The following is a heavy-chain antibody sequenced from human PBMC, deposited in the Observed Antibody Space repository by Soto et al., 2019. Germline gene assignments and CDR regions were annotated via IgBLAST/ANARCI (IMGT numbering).Heavy chain of an antibody. CDR2: ISYDGYNK. D-gene: IGHD4-17*01. V-gene: IGHV3-30*18. Sequence: QVQLVESGGGVVQPGRSLRLSCAASGFTFSNYGMHWVRQAPGKGLEWVALISYDGYNKYYADSVKGRFTISRDSSKSTLYLQMESLKAEDTAVYYCAKDPANVEIHGAFDYWGQGTLVTVSS. CDR3: AKDPANVEIHGAFDY. CDR1: GFTFSNYG. J-gene: IGHJ4*02.